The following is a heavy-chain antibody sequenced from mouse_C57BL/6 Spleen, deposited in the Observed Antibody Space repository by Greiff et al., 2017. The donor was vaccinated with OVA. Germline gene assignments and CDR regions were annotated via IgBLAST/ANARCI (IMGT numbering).Heavy chain of an antibody. J-gene: IGHJ2*01. CDR3: ARKVTGLFDY. D-gene: IGHD2-1*01. Sequence: EVQLQQSGPGLVKPSQSLSLTCSVTGYSITSGYYWNWIRQFPGNKLEWMGYISYDGSNNYNPSLKNRISITRDTSKNQFFLKLNSVTTEDTATYYCARKVTGLFDYWGQGTTLTVSS. CDR2: ISYDGSN. CDR1: GYSITSGYY. V-gene: IGHV3-6*01.